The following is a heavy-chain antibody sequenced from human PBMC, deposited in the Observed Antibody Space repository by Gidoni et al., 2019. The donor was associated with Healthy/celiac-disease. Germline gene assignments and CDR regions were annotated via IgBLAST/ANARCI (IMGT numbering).Heavy chain of an antibody. V-gene: IGHV4-34*01. CDR1: GGSFSGYY. D-gene: IGHD3-10*01. Sequence: QVQLQQWGAGLLKPSATLSLTCAVYGGSFSGYYWSWIRQPPGKGLEWIGESNHSGSTNYHPSLKSRVTISVDTSKNQFSLKLSSVTAADTAVYYCARRYYTYYYGSGNKFFDPWGQGTLVTVSS. J-gene: IGHJ5*02. CDR2: SNHSGST. CDR3: ARRYYTYYYGSGNKFFDP.